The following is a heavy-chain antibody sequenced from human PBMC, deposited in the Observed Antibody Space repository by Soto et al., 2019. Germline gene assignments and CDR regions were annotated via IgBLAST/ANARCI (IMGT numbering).Heavy chain of an antibody. J-gene: IGHJ4*02. D-gene: IGHD6-19*01. V-gene: IGHV3-23*01. CDR3: ATSPGIAVAGTFDY. CDR2: ISGSGGST. Sequence: EVQLLESGGGLVQPGGSLRLSCAASGFTFSSYAMSWVRQAPGKGLEWVSAISGSGGSTYYADSVKGRFTISRDNSKXXXYLXXXXXXXXXXXXXXXATSPGIAVAGTFDYWGQGXXVTVSX. CDR1: GFTFSSYA.